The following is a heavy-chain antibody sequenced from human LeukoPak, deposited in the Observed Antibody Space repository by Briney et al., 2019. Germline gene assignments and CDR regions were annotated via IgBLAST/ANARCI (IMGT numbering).Heavy chain of an antibody. CDR2: IYYSGST. D-gene: IGHD4-11*01. J-gene: IGHJ6*03. V-gene: IGHV4-59*01. CDR3: ARGETVTDYYYYYYMDV. CDR1: GGSISSYY. Sequence: PSETLSLTCTVSGGSISSYYWSWIRQPPGKGLEWIGYIYYSGSTNYNPSLKSRVTISVDTSKNQFSLKLSSVTAADTAVYYCARGETVTDYYYYYYMDVWGKGTTVTVSS.